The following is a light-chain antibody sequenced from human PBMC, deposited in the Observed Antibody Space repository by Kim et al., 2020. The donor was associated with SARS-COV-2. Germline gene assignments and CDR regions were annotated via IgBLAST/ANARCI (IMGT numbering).Light chain of an antibody. V-gene: IGLV1-44*01. CDR3: AAWDDSLNGYV. Sequence: ELTQPPSASGTPGQRVTISCSGSSSNIGSNTVNWYQQLPGTAPKLLIYSNNQRPSGVPDRFSGSKSGTSASLAVSGLQSEDEADYYCAAWDDSLNGYVFGTGTKVTVL. CDR1: SSNIGSNT. J-gene: IGLJ1*01. CDR2: SNN.